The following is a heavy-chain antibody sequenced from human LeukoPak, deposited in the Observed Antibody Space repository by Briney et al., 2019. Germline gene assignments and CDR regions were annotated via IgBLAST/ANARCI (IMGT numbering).Heavy chain of an antibody. Sequence: GRSLRLSCAASGFTFSSYAMHWVRQAPGKGLEWVAVISYDGSNKYYADSVKGRFTISRDNAKNSLYLQMNSLRDEDTAVYYCARDRSSGYYGNSDYWGQGTLVTVSS. J-gene: IGHJ4*02. CDR2: ISYDGSNK. CDR1: GFTFSSYA. V-gene: IGHV3-30*04. CDR3: ARDRSSGYYGNSDY. D-gene: IGHD3-22*01.